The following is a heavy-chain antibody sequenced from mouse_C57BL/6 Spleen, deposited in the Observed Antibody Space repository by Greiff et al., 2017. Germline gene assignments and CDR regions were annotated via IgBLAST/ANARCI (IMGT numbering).Heavy chain of an antibody. CDR2: IYPGDGDT. D-gene: IGHD1-1*02. CDR3: AIMVAYAMDY. CDR1: GYAFSSSW. J-gene: IGHJ4*01. Sequence: QVQLQQSGPELVKPGASVKISCKASGYAFSSSWMNWVKQRPGKGLEWIGRIYPGDGDTNYNGKFKGKATLTAAKSSSTAYMQLSSLTSEDSAVYFCAIMVAYAMDYWGQGTSVTVSS. V-gene: IGHV1-82*01.